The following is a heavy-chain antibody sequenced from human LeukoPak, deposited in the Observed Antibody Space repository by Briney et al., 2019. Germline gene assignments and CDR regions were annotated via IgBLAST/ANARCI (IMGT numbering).Heavy chain of an antibody. J-gene: IGHJ4*02. Sequence: PSETLSLTCAVYGGSFSGYYWSWIRQPPGKGLEWIGGINHSGSTNYNPSLKSRVTISVDTSKNQFSLRLSSVTAADTAVYYCARKGDWNHLGLRRKNFDYWGQGTLVTVSS. CDR2: INHSGST. V-gene: IGHV4-34*01. CDR3: ARKGDWNHLGLRRKNFDY. D-gene: IGHD1-1*01. CDR1: GGSFSGYY.